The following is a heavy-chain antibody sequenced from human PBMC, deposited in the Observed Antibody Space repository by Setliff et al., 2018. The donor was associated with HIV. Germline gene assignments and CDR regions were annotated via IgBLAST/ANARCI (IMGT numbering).Heavy chain of an antibody. V-gene: IGHV4-39*01. D-gene: IGHD4-17*01. CDR2: VYYSGST. CDR3: LRGGSFGDIPNC. Sequence: SETLSLTCTVSGGSISSSSSYWGWIRQPPGKGLEWIGNVYYSGSTYSSPSLKSRLTISVDTSKNQFSLKLNSVTAADTAVYYCLRGGSFGDIPNCWGQGTLVTVSS. CDR1: GGSISSSSSY. J-gene: IGHJ4*02.